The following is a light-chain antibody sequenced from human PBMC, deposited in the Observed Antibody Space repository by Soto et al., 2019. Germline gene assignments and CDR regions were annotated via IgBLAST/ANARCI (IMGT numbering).Light chain of an antibody. Sequence: EIVMTQSPATLSVSPGERATLSCRASQSVRSNLAWYQQKPGQAPRLLIYGASTRATGIPARFSGSGSGTEFTLTISSLQSEDFAVDYCQQYNIWPPLTFGGGTQVEIK. CDR1: QSVRSN. CDR3: QQYNIWPPLT. J-gene: IGKJ4*01. V-gene: IGKV3-15*01. CDR2: GAS.